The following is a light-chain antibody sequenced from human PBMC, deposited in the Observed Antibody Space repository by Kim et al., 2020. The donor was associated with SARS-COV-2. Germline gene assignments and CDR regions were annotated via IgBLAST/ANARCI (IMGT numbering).Light chain of an antibody. V-gene: IGLV2-14*03. CDR2: DVS. Sequence: VSGSPGQSITISCTGTSNYVSWYQQHPGKAPKLMIFDVSDRPSGVSNRFSGSKSGNTASLTISGLRAEDEAAYYCSSYTSRSNFGAFGGGTQLTVL. CDR3: SSYTSRSNFGA. CDR1: SNY. J-gene: IGLJ2*01.